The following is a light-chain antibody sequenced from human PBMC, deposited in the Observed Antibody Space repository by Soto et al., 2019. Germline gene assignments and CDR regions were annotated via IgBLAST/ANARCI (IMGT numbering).Light chain of an antibody. Sequence: QSVLTQPASVSGSPGQSIPISSPGPRSTVGSYNYVSWYQQHPGKAPKLMIYEVSNWPSGVSNRFSGSKSGNTASLTISGLQAEDEADYYCSSYTSSSTLVFGGGTQLTVL. V-gene: IGLV2-14*01. CDR1: RSTVGSYNY. CDR3: SSYTSSSTLV. J-gene: IGLJ2*01. CDR2: EVS.